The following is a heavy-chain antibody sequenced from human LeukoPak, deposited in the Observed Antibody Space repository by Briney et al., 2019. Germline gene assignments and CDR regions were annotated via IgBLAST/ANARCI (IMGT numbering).Heavy chain of an antibody. CDR1: GGSISSYY. V-gene: IGHV4-59*01. CDR2: IYYSGST. J-gene: IGHJ4*02. D-gene: IGHD6-19*01. Sequence: SETLSLTCTVSGGSISSYYWSWIRQPPGKGLEWIGYIYYSGSTNYNPSLKSRVTISVDTSKNQFSLKLSSVTAADTAVYYCARHYSYSSGWYDYWGQGTLVTVSS. CDR3: ARHYSYSSGWYDY.